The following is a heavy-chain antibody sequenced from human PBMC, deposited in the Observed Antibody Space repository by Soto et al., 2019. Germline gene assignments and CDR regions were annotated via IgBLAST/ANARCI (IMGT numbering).Heavy chain of an antibody. CDR2: ISGSGGST. Sequence: GGSLRLSCAASGFTFDSYAMTWVRQAPGKGLEWVSGISGSGGSTYYADSVKGRFTISRDNSKNTLYLQMNSLRAEDTAVYYCAKPPKGMTAAAFDIWGPGTMVTVSS. V-gene: IGHV3-23*01. CDR3: AKPPKGMTAAAFDI. CDR1: GFTFDSYA. D-gene: IGHD2-21*02. J-gene: IGHJ3*02.